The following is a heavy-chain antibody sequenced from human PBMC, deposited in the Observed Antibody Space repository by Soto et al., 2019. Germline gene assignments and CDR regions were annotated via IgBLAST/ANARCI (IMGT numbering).Heavy chain of an antibody. CDR3: AKDPTYGDYVDGYFDY. D-gene: IGHD4-17*01. V-gene: IGHV3-30*18. J-gene: IGHJ4*02. CDR2: ISYDGSNK. CDR1: GFTFSSYG. Sequence: GGSLRLSCAASGFTFSSYGMHWVRQAPGKGLEWGAVISYDGSNKYYADSVQGRFTISRDNSKNTLYLQMNSLRAEDTAVYYCAKDPTYGDYVDGYFDYWGQGTLVTVSS.